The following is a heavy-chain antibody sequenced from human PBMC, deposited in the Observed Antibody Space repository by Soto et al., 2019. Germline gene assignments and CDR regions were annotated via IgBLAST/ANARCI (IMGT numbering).Heavy chain of an antibody. CDR2: ISYDGSNK. J-gene: IGHJ4*02. V-gene: IGHV3-30-3*01. CDR3: ARDGRAGSYYDFWSGYVPFDY. Sequence: GGSLRLSCAASGFTFSSYAMHWVRQAPGKGPEWVAVISYDGSNKYYADSVKGRFTISRDNSKNTLYLQMNSLRAEDTAVYYCARDGRAGSYYDFWSGYVPFDYWGQGTLVTVSS. CDR1: GFTFSSYA. D-gene: IGHD3-3*01.